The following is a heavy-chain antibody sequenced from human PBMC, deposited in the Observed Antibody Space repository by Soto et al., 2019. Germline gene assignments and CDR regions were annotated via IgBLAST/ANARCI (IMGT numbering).Heavy chain of an antibody. Sequence: EVQLVEFGGGVTRPGRSLRLSCAASGFSFKNAWMTWVRQGPGKGLEWVGRIKSESDGGAIDYAAPVTGRFTISRDDSKNTLYLQTNRLKTEDTGVYFCSTGFRMWATTSVRRYSSGMDVWGQGTTVTVSS. J-gene: IGHJ6*02. CDR2: IKSESDGGAI. V-gene: IGHV3-15*01. CDR1: GFSFKNAW. D-gene: IGHD3-16*02. CDR3: STGFRMWATTSVRRYSSGMDV.